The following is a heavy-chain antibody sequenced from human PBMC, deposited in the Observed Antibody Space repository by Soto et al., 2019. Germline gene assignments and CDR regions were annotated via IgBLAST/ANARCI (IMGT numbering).Heavy chain of an antibody. Sequence: SVKVSCKASGGTFSSYAISWVRQAPGQGLEWMGGIIPIFGTANYAQKFQGRVTITADESTSTAYMELSSLRSEDTAVYYCATSNPTYGGRVDDAFDIWGQGTMVTRLL. CDR2: IIPIFGTA. D-gene: IGHD4-4*01. V-gene: IGHV1-69*13. J-gene: IGHJ3*02. CDR1: GGTFSSYA. CDR3: ATSNPTYGGRVDDAFDI.